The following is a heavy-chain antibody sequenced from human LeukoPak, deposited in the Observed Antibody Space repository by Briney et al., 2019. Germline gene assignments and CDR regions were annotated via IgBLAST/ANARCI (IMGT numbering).Heavy chain of an antibody. CDR3: ARAQVGSPFYY. V-gene: IGHV4-39*07. Sequence: PSETLSLTCTVSGGSISSSDYYWGWIRQPPGKGLEWIGEINHSGSTNYNPSLKSRVTISVDTSKNQFSLKLSSVTAADTAVYYCARAQVGSPFYYWGQGTLVTVSS. J-gene: IGHJ4*02. CDR1: GGSISSSDYY. D-gene: IGHD6-6*01. CDR2: INHSGST.